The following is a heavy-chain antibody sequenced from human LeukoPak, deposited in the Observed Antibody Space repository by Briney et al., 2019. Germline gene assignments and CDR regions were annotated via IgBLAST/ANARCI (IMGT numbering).Heavy chain of an antibody. CDR2: IKEDESEE. V-gene: IGHV3-7*01. CDR3: ARDWLAGNPYHAFDL. J-gene: IGHJ3*01. D-gene: IGHD3-22*01. Sequence: GGSLRLSCAASGFTFSSYWMSWVRQAPGKGLECVANIKEDESEEYYVDSVKGRFSISRDNAKNSLYLQMNSLRAEDTAVYYCARDWLAGNPYHAFDLWGKGTMVTVSS. CDR1: GFTFSSYW.